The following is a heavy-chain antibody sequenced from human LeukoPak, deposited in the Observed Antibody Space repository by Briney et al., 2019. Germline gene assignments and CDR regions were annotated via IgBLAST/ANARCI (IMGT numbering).Heavy chain of an antibody. CDR2: INAGNGNT. V-gene: IGHV1-3*01. CDR1: GYTFTIYA. CDR3: ARGFGYGGNSGLDY. D-gene: IGHD4-23*01. Sequence: WASVKVSCTASGYTFTIYAMHWVRQAPGQRLEWMGWINAGNGNTKYSQKFQGRVTITRDTSASTAYMELSSLRSEDTAVYYCARGFGYGGNSGLDYWGQGTLVTVSS. J-gene: IGHJ4*02.